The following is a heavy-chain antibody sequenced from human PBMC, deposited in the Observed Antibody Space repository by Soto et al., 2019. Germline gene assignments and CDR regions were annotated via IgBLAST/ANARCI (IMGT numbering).Heavy chain of an antibody. CDR3: AREGYDILTGYSTDYYHYGMDV. J-gene: IGHJ6*02. D-gene: IGHD3-9*01. Sequence: ASVKVSCKASGYTFTGYYMHWVRQAPGQGLEWMGWINPNSGGTNYAQKFQGWVTMTRDTSISTAYMELSRLRSDDTAVYYCAREGYDILTGYSTDYYHYGMDVWGQGTKVTVSS. CDR1: GYTFTGYY. V-gene: IGHV1-2*04. CDR2: INPNSGGT.